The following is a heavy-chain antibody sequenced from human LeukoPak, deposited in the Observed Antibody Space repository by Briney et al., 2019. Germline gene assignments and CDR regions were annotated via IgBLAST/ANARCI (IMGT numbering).Heavy chain of an antibody. D-gene: IGHD1-7*01. Sequence: GGSLRLSCAASGFTFRSYAMSWVRQAPGKGLEWVSSISGSGDSTYYADSVKGRFAISRDNAKNSLYLQMNGLRAEDTAVYYCARGVKSAIGKWNYVWFDPWGPGTLVTVSS. CDR3: ARGVKSAIGKWNYVWFDP. J-gene: IGHJ5*02. V-gene: IGHV3-23*01. CDR1: GFTFRSYA. CDR2: ISGSGDST.